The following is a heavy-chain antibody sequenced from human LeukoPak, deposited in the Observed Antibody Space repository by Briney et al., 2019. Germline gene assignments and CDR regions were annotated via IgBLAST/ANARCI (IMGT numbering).Heavy chain of an antibody. Sequence: GGSLRLSCAASGFTFSSYAMSWVRQAPGKGLEWVSATSGSGGSTYYADFVKGRFTISRDNSKNTLYLQMNSLRAEDKAVYYCAKGGLVVPSDYWGQGTLVTVSS. CDR3: AKGGLVVPSDY. J-gene: IGHJ4*02. CDR2: TSGSGGST. CDR1: GFTFSSYA. D-gene: IGHD2-2*01. V-gene: IGHV3-23*01.